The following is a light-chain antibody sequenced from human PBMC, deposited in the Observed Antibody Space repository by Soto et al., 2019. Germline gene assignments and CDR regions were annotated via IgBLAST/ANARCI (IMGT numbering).Light chain of an antibody. Sequence: EIGLTQSPGTLSLSPGEIATLSCRASQSVGSNYLAWYQQTLGQAPRLLMHGASTRATVIPDRFSGSGSGTDFTLTLSRLESEDCAVYYCHQYASSPLTFGQGTRLEIK. CDR3: HQYASSPLT. J-gene: IGKJ5*01. CDR1: QSVGSNY. CDR2: GAS. V-gene: IGKV3-20*01.